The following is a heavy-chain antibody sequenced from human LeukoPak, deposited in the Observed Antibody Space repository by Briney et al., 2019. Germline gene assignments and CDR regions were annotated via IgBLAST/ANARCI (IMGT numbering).Heavy chain of an antibody. Sequence: SETLSLTCTVSGGSISSGSYYWGWIRQPPGKGLEWIGSIYYSGSTYYNPSLESRITISLDTSKNQFSLKMRYVTAADTGVYYCAKDKTFEVVNVFDYWGQGTLVTVSS. CDR2: IYYSGST. V-gene: IGHV4-39*07. CDR3: AKDKTFEVVNVFDY. D-gene: IGHD3-3*01. J-gene: IGHJ4*02. CDR1: GGSISSGSYY.